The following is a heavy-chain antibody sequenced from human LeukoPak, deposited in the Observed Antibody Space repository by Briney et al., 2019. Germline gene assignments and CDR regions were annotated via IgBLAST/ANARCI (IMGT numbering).Heavy chain of an antibody. CDR3: AKGASSSCYGHVDY. J-gene: IGHJ4*02. CDR1: GFTFSSYA. D-gene: IGHD2-2*01. Sequence: PGGSLRLSCAASGFTFSSYAMSWVRQAPGKGLEWVSAISGSGGSTYYADSVKGRFTISRDDSKNTLYPQMNSLRAEDTALYYCAKGASSSCYGHVDYWGQGTLVTVSS. CDR2: ISGSGGST. V-gene: IGHV3-23*01.